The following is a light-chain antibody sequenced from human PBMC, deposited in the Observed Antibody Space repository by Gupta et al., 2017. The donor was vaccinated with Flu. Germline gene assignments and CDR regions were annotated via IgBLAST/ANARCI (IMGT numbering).Light chain of an antibody. Sequence: TSSDVVGYNYVSWYQHHPGKSPKLIIYEVINRPSGVANRFSGSKSGNTASLTISGLQAEDEADYYCSSYTSSNSLEFGGGTKLTVL. J-gene: IGLJ3*02. CDR2: EVI. V-gene: IGLV2-14*01. CDR1: SSDVVGYNY. CDR3: SSYTSSNSLE.